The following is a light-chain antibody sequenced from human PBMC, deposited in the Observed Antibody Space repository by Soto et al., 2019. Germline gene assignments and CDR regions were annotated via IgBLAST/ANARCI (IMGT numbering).Light chain of an antibody. CDR3: SSWDDSLNVVV. J-gene: IGLJ2*01. Sequence: QSVLTQPPSASGTPGQRVTISCSGGSSTIGGNTVNWYQQLPGTAPKLLIYNDDERPSRVPDRFTGSKSGTSSSLAISGLQSDDEADYYCSSWDDSLNVVVFSGGTKLTVL. CDR2: NDD. CDR1: SSTIGGNT. V-gene: IGLV1-44*01.